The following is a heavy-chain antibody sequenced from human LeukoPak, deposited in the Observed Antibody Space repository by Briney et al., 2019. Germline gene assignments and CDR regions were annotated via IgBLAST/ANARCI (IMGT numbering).Heavy chain of an antibody. CDR3: ASGGQLVHPGSSSWFDP. D-gene: IGHD6-13*01. V-gene: IGHV4-34*01. CDR1: GGSFSGYY. Sequence: SETLSLTCAVYGGSFSGYYWSWIRQPPGKGLEWIGEINHSGSTNYNPSLKSRVTISVDTSKNQFSLKLSSVTAADTAVYYCASGGQLVHPGSSSWFDPWGQGTLVTVPS. J-gene: IGHJ5*02. CDR2: INHSGST.